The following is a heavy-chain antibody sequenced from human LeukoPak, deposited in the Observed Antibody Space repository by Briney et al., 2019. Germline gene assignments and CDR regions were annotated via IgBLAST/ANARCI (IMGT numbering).Heavy chain of an antibody. J-gene: IGHJ4*02. CDR2: INENARNT. CDR1: GFTFSSYS. Sequence: GGSLRLSCAASGFTFSSYSMNWVRQAPGKGLEWVSTINENARNTHYADSVQGRFTISRDNSKNTLLLQMNSLRVDDTALYYCTKGDGGWYPIDYWGQGTLVIVSS. V-gene: IGHV3-23*01. CDR3: TKGDGGWYPIDY. D-gene: IGHD6-19*01.